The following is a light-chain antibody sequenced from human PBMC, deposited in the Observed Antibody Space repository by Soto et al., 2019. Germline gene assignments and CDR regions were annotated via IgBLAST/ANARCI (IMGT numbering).Light chain of an antibody. Sequence: DIHLTQSPSTLSASVGARVTITCRASQTISHWLAWSQQQPGKDPKLLLFDASNLENGFPSRFSGSGSGTEFTLTITGLTPDDFAAYYCQQYNTYWTLGQGTKVEI. V-gene: IGKV1-5*01. CDR1: QTISHW. CDR2: DAS. J-gene: IGKJ1*01. CDR3: QQYNTYWT.